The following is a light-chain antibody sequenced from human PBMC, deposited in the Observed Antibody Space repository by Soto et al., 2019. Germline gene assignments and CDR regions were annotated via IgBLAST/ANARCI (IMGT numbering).Light chain of an antibody. CDR1: QSVLDSSTNMNY. V-gene: IGKV4-1*01. J-gene: IGKJ1*01. CDR2: WAS. CDR3: QQYYATPPL. Sequence: DIVMTQSPDSLAVSLGERATINCKSSQSVLDSSTNMNYLAWYQQKPGQPPKLLISWASTRQSGVPDRFSGSGSGTDXTXTXSSXXXXDVAVYYCQQYYATPPLFGQGTKVEIK.